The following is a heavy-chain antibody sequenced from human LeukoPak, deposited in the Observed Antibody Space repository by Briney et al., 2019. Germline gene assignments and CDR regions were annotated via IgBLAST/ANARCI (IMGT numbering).Heavy chain of an antibody. J-gene: IGHJ4*02. Sequence: SETLSLTCTVSGGSISSYYWSWIRQPPGKGLEWIGYIYYGGSTNYNPSLKSRVTISVDTSKNQFSLKLSSVTAADTAVYYCASSITMVRGVSDGGFDYWGQGTLVTASS. CDR1: GGSISSYY. CDR2: IYYGGST. CDR3: ASSITMVRGVSDGGFDY. V-gene: IGHV4-59*01. D-gene: IGHD3-10*01.